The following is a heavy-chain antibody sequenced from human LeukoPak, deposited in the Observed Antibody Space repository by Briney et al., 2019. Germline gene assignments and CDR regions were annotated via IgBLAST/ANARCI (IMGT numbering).Heavy chain of an antibody. CDR3: ARGAYYYED. Sequence: GGSLRLSCAASGFTFSSHSMNWVRQAPGKGPEWVSYISSSSSTIYYADSVKGRFTISRDNAKNSLYLQMNSLRAEDTAVYYCARGAYYYEDWGQGTLVTVSS. CDR1: GFTFSSHS. CDR2: ISSSSSTI. V-gene: IGHV3-48*01. J-gene: IGHJ4*02. D-gene: IGHD3-22*01.